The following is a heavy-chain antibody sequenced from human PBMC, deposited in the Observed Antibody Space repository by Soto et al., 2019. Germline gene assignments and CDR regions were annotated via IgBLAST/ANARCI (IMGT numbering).Heavy chain of an antibody. CDR1: GYTFTSYA. D-gene: IGHD4-17*01. Sequence: QVQLVQSGAEVKKPGASVKVSCKASGYTFTSYAMHWVRQAPGQRLEWMGWINAGNGNTKYSQKFQGRVTITRDTSXITAYMELSSLRSEDTAVYYCARGGEPYYYYYGMDVWGQGTTVTVSS. CDR3: ARGGEPYYYYYGMDV. J-gene: IGHJ6*02. CDR2: INAGNGNT. V-gene: IGHV1-3*01.